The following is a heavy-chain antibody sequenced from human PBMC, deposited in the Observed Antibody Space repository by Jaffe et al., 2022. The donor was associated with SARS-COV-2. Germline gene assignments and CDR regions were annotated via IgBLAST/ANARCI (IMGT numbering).Heavy chain of an antibody. J-gene: IGHJ5*02. V-gene: IGHV4-59*01. CDR2: IYYSGST. Sequence: QVQLQESGPGLVKPSETLSLTCTVSGGSISSYYWSWIRQPPGKGLEWIGYIYYSGSTNYNPSLKSRVTISVDTSKNQFSLKLSSVTAADTAVYYCARDQSGIAADWFDPWGQGTLVTVSS. CDR3: ARDQSGIAADWFDP. CDR1: GGSISSYY. D-gene: IGHD6-25*01.